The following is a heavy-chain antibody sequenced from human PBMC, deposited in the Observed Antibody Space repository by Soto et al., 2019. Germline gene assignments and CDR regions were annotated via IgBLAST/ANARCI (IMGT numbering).Heavy chain of an antibody. Sequence: ASVKVSCKASGYTFTSYYMHWVRQAPGQGLEWMGIINPSGGSTSYAQKFQGRVTMTRDTSTSTVYMELSSLRSEDTAVYYCARDRRIVGATIDAFDIWGQGTMVTVSS. J-gene: IGHJ3*02. CDR2: INPSGGST. V-gene: IGHV1-46*01. CDR3: ARDRRIVGATIDAFDI. D-gene: IGHD1-26*01. CDR1: GYTFTSYY.